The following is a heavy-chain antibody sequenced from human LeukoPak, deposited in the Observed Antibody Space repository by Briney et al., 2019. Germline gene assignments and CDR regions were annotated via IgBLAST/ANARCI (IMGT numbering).Heavy chain of an antibody. CDR3: ASLGYCSSTSCYPDAFDI. J-gene: IGHJ3*02. Sequence: ASVKVSCKASGYTFTSYGISWVRQAPGQGLEWMGWISAYNGNTNYAQKLQGRVTMTTDTSTSTAYMELRSLRSDDTAVYYCASLGYCSSTSCYPDAFDIWGQGTMVTVSS. CDR2: ISAYNGNT. V-gene: IGHV1-18*01. D-gene: IGHD2-2*01. CDR1: GYTFTSYG.